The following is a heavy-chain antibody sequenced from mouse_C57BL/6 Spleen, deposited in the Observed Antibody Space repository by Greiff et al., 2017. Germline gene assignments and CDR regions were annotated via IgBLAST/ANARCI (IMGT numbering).Heavy chain of an antibody. D-gene: IGHD3-2*02. J-gene: IGHJ4*01. Sequence: VHLVESGPGLVAPSQSLSITCTVSGFSLTSYGVHWVRQPPGKGLEWLVVIWSDGSTTFNSALKSRLSISKDNSKSQVFLKMNSLQTDDTAMYYCARHRQLRDAMDYWGQGTSVTVSS. CDR1: GFSLTSYG. CDR2: IWSDGST. CDR3: ARHRQLRDAMDY. V-gene: IGHV2-6-1*01.